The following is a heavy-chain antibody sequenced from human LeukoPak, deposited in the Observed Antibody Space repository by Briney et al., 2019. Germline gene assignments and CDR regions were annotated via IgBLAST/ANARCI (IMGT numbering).Heavy chain of an antibody. Sequence: ASVKVSCKASGYTFTAYYVHWVRQAPGQGLEWMGRINPNSGGSNYAQKFQDRVTMTRDTSISTAYMELSRLTSDDTAMYYRARDLDRDDDYWGQGTLVTVSS. CDR1: GYTFTAYY. CDR3: ARDLDRDDDY. J-gene: IGHJ4*02. V-gene: IGHV1-2*06. D-gene: IGHD3-10*01. CDR2: INPNSGGS.